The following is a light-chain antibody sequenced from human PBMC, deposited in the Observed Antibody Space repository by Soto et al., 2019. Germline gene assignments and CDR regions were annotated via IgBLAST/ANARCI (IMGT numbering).Light chain of an antibody. V-gene: IGKV1-39*01. CDR1: QSISSY. CDR3: QQSYSTPRT. CDR2: AAS. Sequence: DIQMTQSPSSLSASVGDRVTITCRASQSISSYLNWYQQKPGKAPKLLIYAASSLQSGVPSRFSGSGSGTDSTLTISSLQPEDFATYYSQQSYSTPRTFGQGTKVEIK. J-gene: IGKJ1*01.